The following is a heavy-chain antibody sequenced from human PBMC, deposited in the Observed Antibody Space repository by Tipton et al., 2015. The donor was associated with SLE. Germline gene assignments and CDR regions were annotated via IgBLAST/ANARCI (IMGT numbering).Heavy chain of an antibody. Sequence: SLRLSCAAPGFTFSSYEMNWVRQAPGKGLEWVSYISSSGSTIYYADSVKGRFTISIDNAKNSLYLQMNSLRAEDTAVYYCARGSGWSLPDYWGQGTLVTVSS. CDR1: GFTFSSYE. J-gene: IGHJ4*02. CDR2: ISSSGSTI. CDR3: ARGSGWSLPDY. D-gene: IGHD6-19*01. V-gene: IGHV3-48*03.